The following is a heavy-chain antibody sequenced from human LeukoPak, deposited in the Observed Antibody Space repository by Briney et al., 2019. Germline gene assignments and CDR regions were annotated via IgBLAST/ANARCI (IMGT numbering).Heavy chain of an antibody. D-gene: IGHD3-22*01. CDR3: TTNNYFDTSGFDY. CDR1: GFTFGDDA. J-gene: IGHJ4*02. CDR2: IRSKDYGGTPT. V-gene: IGHV3-49*04. Sequence: GGSLRLSCTPSGFTFGDDAMSWVPQAPGKGREGVGFIRSKDYGGTPTDYAASVKGRFTISRDDSKSIAYLQMNSLRTEDTAMYYCTTNNYFDTSGFDYWGQGTLVTVSS.